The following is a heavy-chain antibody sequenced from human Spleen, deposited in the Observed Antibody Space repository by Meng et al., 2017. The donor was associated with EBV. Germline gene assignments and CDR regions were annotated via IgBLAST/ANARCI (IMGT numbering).Heavy chain of an antibody. Sequence: VLLLEAGPGLWKPSGTLSLTCPVWGGSSSRSHWWDRVRQSPGKGLEWIGEIYHSGSTTYNPSLKSRVTISITKSKNQFSLKLTSVTAADTAVYFCARGRFTIAEPTAFDYWGQGALVTVSS. CDR3: ARGRFTIAEPTAFDY. V-gene: IGHV4-4*02. D-gene: IGHD6-13*01. CDR2: IYHSGST. J-gene: IGHJ4*02. CDR1: GGSSSRSHW.